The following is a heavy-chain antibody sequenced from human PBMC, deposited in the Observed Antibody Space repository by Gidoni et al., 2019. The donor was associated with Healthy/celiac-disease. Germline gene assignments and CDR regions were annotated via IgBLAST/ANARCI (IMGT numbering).Heavy chain of an antibody. CDR2: IYSGGST. V-gene: IGHV3-66*02. D-gene: IGHD2-21*02. CDR3: KVTASVTGTFQH. Sequence: EVQQVESGGGVVQPGGSLRLSCAASGFTVSSNYMSWVRQAPGKGLEWVSVIYSGGSTYYADSVKGRFTISRDNSKNTLYLQMNSLGADYTAVYYCKVTASVTGTFQHWGQGTLVTVSS. CDR1: GFTVSSNY. J-gene: IGHJ1*01.